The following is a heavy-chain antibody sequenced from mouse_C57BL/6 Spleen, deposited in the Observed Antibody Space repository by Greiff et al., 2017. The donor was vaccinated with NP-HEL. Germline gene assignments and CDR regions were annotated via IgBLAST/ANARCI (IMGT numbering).Heavy chain of an antibody. CDR1: GFTFSDYY. V-gene: IGHV5-16*01. CDR2: INYDGSST. J-gene: IGHJ1*03. D-gene: IGHD1-1*01. Sequence: EVKLVESEGGLVQPGSSMKLSCTASGFTFSDYYMAWVRQVPEKGLEWVANINYDGSSTYYLDSLKSRFIISRDNAKNILYLQMSSLKSEDTATYDCARDYGSSYGYFDVWGTGTTVTVSS. CDR3: ARDYGSSYGYFDV.